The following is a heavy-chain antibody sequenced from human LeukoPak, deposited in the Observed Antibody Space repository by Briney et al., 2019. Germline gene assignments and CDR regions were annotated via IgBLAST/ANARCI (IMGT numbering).Heavy chain of an antibody. D-gene: IGHD3-22*01. CDR1: GYTFTSYG. CDR3: ARDLYDSSGPGDAFDI. Sequence: ASVKVSCKASGYTFTSYGISWVRQAPGQGLEWMGWISAYNGNTNYAQKLQGRVTMTTDTSTSTAYMELRRLRSDDTAVYYCARDLYDSSGPGDAFDIWGQGTMVTVSS. V-gene: IGHV1-18*01. CDR2: ISAYNGNT. J-gene: IGHJ3*02.